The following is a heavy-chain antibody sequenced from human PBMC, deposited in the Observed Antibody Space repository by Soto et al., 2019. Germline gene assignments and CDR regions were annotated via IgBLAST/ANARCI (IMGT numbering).Heavy chain of an antibody. V-gene: IGHV3-66*01. CDR2: IYSGGTT. Sequence: EVQLVESGGGLVQPGGSLRLSCAASGFTVSSNYMSWVRQAPGKGLEWVSVIYSGGTTYYADSVTGSFTISRDKSKNTLYLQMNRLTAEDTAVYYCARNGDSSDYRGWFDPWGQGTLVTVSS. D-gene: IGHD3-22*01. CDR3: ARNGDSSDYRGWFDP. CDR1: GFTVSSNY. J-gene: IGHJ5*02.